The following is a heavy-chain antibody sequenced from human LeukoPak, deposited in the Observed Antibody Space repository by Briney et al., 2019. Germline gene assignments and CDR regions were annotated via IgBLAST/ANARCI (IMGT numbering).Heavy chain of an antibody. CDR2: MYHSGTT. V-gene: IGHV4-4*02. J-gene: IGHJ4*02. D-gene: IGHD3-10*01. CDR3: ARDPRPMIRGAFFDF. CDR1: GVSITNSHW. Sequence: SETLSLTCAVSGVSITNSHWWSWVRQPPGKGLEWIGEMYHSGTTNYNPSLEGRLTISIDKSKNQFSLKLTSVTAADTAVYYCARDPRPMIRGAFFDFWGQGTLVTVSS.